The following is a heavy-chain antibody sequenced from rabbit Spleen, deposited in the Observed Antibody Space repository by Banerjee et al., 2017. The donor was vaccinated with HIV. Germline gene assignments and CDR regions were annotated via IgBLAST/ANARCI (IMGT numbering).Heavy chain of an antibody. CDR2: IHGGSKNNI. J-gene: IGHJ6*01. D-gene: IGHD1-1*01. CDR3: ARDTSSSFSSYGMDL. CDR1: GFDFSRFG. Sequence: QEQLVESGGGLVQPGGSLTLSCKASGFDFSRFGVSWVRQAPGKGLEWIACIHGGSKNNIYYASWAKGRFTISKTSSTTVTLQMTSLTAADTATYFCARDTSSSFSSYGMDLWGQGTLVTVS. V-gene: IGHV1S45*01.